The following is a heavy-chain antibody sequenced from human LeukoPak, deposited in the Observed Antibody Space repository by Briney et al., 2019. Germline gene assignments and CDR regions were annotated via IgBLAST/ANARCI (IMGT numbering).Heavy chain of an antibody. D-gene: IGHD3-9*01. Sequence: GGSLRLSCAASGFTFSRFPMHWVRQAPGKGLEWVAVISYDGSQKYYVDSVKGRFTISRDNSKNTLYLQMSSLRTEDTAVYYCARTTERLQYFDSFSGAELDFWGQGTLVTVSS. CDR1: GFTFSRFP. CDR2: ISYDGSQK. V-gene: IGHV3-30*03. J-gene: IGHJ4*02. CDR3: ARTTERLQYFDSFSGAELDF.